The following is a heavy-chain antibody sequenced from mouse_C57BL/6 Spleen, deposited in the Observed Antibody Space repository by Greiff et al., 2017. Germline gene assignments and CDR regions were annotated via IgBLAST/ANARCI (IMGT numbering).Heavy chain of an antibody. CDR2: ISSGGDYI. J-gene: IGHJ1*03. CDR3: TREGDYYGSSYHYFDV. V-gene: IGHV5-9-1*02. D-gene: IGHD1-1*01. Sequence: EVKLVESGEGLVKPGGSLKLSCAASGFTFSSYAMSWVRQTPEKRLGWVAYISSGGDYIYYADPVKGRFTISRDNARNTLYLQMSSLKSEVTAMYYCTREGDYYGSSYHYFDVWGTGTTVTVSS. CDR1: GFTFSSYA.